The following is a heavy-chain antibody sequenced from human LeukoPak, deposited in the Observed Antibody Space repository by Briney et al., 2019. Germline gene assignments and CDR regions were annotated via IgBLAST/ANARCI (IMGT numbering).Heavy chain of an antibody. V-gene: IGHV4-59*13. CDR3: ARDSYYYDSSGTADY. CDR1: GGSISSYY. D-gene: IGHD3-22*01. Sequence: PSETLSLTCTVSGGSISSYYWSWIRQPPGKGLEGIGYIYYSGSTNYNPSLKSRVTISVDTSKNQFSLKLSSVTAADTAVYYCARDSYYYDSSGTADYWGQGTLVTVSS. J-gene: IGHJ4*02. CDR2: IYYSGST.